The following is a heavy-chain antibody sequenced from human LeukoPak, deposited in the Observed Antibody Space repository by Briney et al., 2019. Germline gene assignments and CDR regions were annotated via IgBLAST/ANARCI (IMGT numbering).Heavy chain of an antibody. V-gene: IGHV1-69*06. CDR3: ASGPRTNYGDYVSAFDI. CDR1: GGTFISYA. D-gene: IGHD4-17*01. CDR2: IIPIFGTA. J-gene: IGHJ3*02. Sequence: GASVTVSCKASGGTFISYAISWVRQAPGQGLEWMGGIIPIFGTANYAQKFQGRVTITADKSTSTAYMELSSLRSEDTAVYYCASGPRTNYGDYVSAFDIWGQGTMVTVSS.